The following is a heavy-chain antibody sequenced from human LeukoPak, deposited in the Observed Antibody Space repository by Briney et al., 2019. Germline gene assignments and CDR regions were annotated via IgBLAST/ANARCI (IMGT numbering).Heavy chain of an antibody. Sequence: SETLSLTCAVSGYSISSGYYWGWIRPPPGKGLEWIGIIYHSGSTYYNPSLKSRVTISVDTSKNPFSLKLSSVTAADTAVYYCASPRSSSDAFDIWGQGTMVTVSS. CDR2: IYHSGST. J-gene: IGHJ3*02. V-gene: IGHV4-38-2*01. D-gene: IGHD6-13*01. CDR3: ASPRSSSDAFDI. CDR1: GYSISSGYY.